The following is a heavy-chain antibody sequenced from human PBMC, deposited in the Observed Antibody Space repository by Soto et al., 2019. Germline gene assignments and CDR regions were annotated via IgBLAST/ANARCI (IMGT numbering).Heavy chain of an antibody. CDR2: ISWNSGSI. J-gene: IGHJ4*02. D-gene: IGHD5-12*01. V-gene: IGHV3-9*01. CDR3: ATSKDVEMATITVFDY. Sequence: EVQLVESGGGLVQPGRSLRLSCAASGFTFDDYAMHWVRQAPGKGLEWVSGISWNSGSIGYADSVKGRFTISRDNAKNSLYLQMNSLRAEDTALYYCATSKDVEMATITVFDYWGQGTLVTVSP. CDR1: GFTFDDYA.